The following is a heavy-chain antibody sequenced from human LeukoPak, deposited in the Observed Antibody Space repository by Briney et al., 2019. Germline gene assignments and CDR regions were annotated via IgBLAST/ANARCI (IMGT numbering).Heavy chain of an antibody. CDR1: GFSFSNYA. V-gene: IGHV3-23*01. Sequence: GGSLRLSCAVSGFSFSNYAMSWVRQFPGKGLEWVSGISGTGGNTYYADSVKGRFTISRDNSKNTLYLQMNSLRAEDTAVYYCAKDGSSWYRTPYGMDVWGQGTTVTVSS. J-gene: IGHJ6*02. CDR3: AKDGSSWYRTPYGMDV. CDR2: ISGTGGNT. D-gene: IGHD6-13*01.